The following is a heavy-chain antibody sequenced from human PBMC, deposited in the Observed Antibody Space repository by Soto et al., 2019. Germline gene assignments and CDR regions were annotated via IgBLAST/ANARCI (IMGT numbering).Heavy chain of an antibody. J-gene: IGHJ4*02. CDR1: GYXFTSYY. D-gene: IGHD4-17*01. CDR3: ARDLGSYGDYLSLDY. V-gene: IGHV1-46*03. CDR2: INPSGGST. Sequence: GASVKVSCKASGYXFTSYYMHWVRQDHGQGLEWMGIINPSGGSTSYAQKFQGRVTMTRDTSTSTVYMELSSLRSEDTAVYYCARDLGSYGDYLSLDYWGQGTLVTVSS.